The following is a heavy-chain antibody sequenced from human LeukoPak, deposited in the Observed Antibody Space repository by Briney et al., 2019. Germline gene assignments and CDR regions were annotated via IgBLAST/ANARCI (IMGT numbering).Heavy chain of an antibody. CDR1: GFTFSNAW. CDR3: TRVWDAGYSSSWLGY. CDR2: IKSKTDGGTT. Sequence: GGSLRLSCAASGFTFSNAWMSWVRQAPGKGLEWVGRIKSKTDGGTTDYAAPVKGRFTISRDDSKNTLYLQMNSLKTEDTAVYYCTRVWDAGYSSSWLGYWGQGTLVTVSS. D-gene: IGHD6-13*01. J-gene: IGHJ4*02. V-gene: IGHV3-15*01.